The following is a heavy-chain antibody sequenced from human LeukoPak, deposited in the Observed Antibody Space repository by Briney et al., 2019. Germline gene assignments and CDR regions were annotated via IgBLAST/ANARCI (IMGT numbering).Heavy chain of an antibody. CDR3: ARYHYGYGY. J-gene: IGHJ4*02. D-gene: IGHD3-10*01. CDR2: IYYSGST. CDR1: GGSISSGDYY. Sequence: SETLSLTCTVSGGSISSGDYYWSWIRQHPGKGLEWIGYIYYSGSTYYNPSLESRVTISLDTSENQFSLKLSSVTAADTAVYYCARYHYGYGYWGQGTLVTVSS. V-gene: IGHV4-31*03.